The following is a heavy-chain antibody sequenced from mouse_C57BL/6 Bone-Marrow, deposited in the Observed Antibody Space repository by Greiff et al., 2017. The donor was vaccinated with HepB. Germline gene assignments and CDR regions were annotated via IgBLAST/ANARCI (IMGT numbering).Heavy chain of an antibody. Sequence: VQRVESGPGLVAPSQSLSITCTVSGFSLTSYAISWVRQPPGKGLEWLGVIWTGGGTNYNSALKSRLSISKDNSKSQVFLKMNSLQTDDTARYYCARKRDYGNPNWYFDVWGTGTTVTVSS. CDR2: IWTGGGT. CDR1: GFSLTSYA. V-gene: IGHV2-9-1*01. J-gene: IGHJ1*03. CDR3: ARKRDYGNPNWYFDV. D-gene: IGHD2-1*01.